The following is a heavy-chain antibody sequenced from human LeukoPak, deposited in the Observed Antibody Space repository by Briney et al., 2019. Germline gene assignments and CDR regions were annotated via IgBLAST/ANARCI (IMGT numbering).Heavy chain of an antibody. CDR2: ISYDGGNK. CDR3: ARDPDSSSRVFGGFDY. Sequence: GWSLRLSCAASGFTFSSNVMHWVRQAPGKGLEWVAVISYDGGNKYYADSVKGRFTISRDNSKNTLYLQMNSLRAEDTAVYYCARDPDSSSRVFGGFDYWGQGTLVTFSS. D-gene: IGHD6-6*01. J-gene: IGHJ4*02. CDR1: GFTFSSNV. V-gene: IGHV3-30-3*01.